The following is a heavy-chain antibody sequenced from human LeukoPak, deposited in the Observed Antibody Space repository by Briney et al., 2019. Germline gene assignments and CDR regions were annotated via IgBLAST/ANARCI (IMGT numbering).Heavy chain of an antibody. V-gene: IGHV3-7*01. D-gene: IGHD5-12*01. CDR2: IKQDGSEK. CDR1: GFAFSSYW. J-gene: IGHJ4*02. Sequence: GGSLRLSCAASGFAFSSYWMSWVRQAPGKGLEWVANIKQDGSEKYYVDSVKGRFTISRDNAKNSLYLQMNSLRAEDTAVYYCARGITSGPRRYDVRNFDYWGQGTPVTVSS. CDR3: ARGITSGPRRYDVRNFDY.